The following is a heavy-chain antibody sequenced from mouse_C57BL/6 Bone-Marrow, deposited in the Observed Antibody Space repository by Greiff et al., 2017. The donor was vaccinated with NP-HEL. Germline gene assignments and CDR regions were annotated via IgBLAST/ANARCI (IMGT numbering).Heavy chain of an antibody. CDR3: ARGPLLGFDY. V-gene: IGHV1-54*01. CDR2: INPGSGGT. Sequence: QVQLQQSGAELVRPGTSVKVSCKASGYAFTNYLIEWVKQRPGQGLEWIGVINPGSGGTNYNEKFKGKATLTADKSSSTAYMQRSSLPSEDSAFYFCARGPLLGFDYWGQGTTLTVSS. CDR1: GYAFTNYL. D-gene: IGHD4-1*01. J-gene: IGHJ2*01.